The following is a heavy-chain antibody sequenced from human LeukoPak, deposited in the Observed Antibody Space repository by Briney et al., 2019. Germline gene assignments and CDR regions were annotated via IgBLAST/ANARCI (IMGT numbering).Heavy chain of an antibody. Sequence: GSLRLSCAASGFTFSSYSMNWVRQAPGKGLEWVSSISSSSSYIYYADSVKGRFTISRDNAKNSLYLQMNSLRAEDTAVYYCAIDRSRIAAAFWFDPWGQGTLVTVSS. CDR1: GFTFSSYS. J-gene: IGHJ5*02. CDR2: ISSSSSYI. CDR3: AIDRSRIAAAFWFDP. V-gene: IGHV3-21*01. D-gene: IGHD6-13*01.